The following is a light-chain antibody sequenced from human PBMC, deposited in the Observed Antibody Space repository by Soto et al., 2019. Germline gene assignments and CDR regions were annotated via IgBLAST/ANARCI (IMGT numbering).Light chain of an antibody. Sequence: QSVLTQPPSVSAAPGQKVTISCSGTSSNIGNNYVSWYQQLPGTAPKVLIYDNNKRLSGIPDRFSGSKSGTSATLGITGLQTGYQADYYCGTWASSLSAAVFGGGTKVTLL. CDR1: SSNIGNNY. CDR2: DNN. J-gene: IGLJ2*01. V-gene: IGLV1-51*01. CDR3: GTWASSLSAAV.